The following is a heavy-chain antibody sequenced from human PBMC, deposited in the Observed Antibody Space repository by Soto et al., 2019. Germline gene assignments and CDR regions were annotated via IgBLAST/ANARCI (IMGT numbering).Heavy chain of an antibody. CDR2: IYYSGST. Sequence: SETLSLTCTVSGGSISSSSYYWGWIRQPPGRGLEWIGSIYYSGSTYYNPSLKSRVTISVDTSKNQFSLKLSSVTAADTAVYYCAKGGSGSYSNAFDIWGQGTMVT. CDR3: AKGGSGSYSNAFDI. J-gene: IGHJ3*02. D-gene: IGHD3-10*01. CDR1: GGSISSSSYY. V-gene: IGHV4-39*01.